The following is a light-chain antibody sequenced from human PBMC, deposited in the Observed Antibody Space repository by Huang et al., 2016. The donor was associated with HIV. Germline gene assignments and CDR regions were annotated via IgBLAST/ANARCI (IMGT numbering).Light chain of an antibody. CDR1: QNVSTN. Sequence: EIVMTQSPVTLSVSPGESATLSCSASQNVSTNLAWYQHKPGRAPRLLIYGASTRATSVPARFSARGSGTEFTLTVGGLRSDDFAVYYCQHYDNWAPATFGQGTKLEFK. V-gene: IGKV3-15*01. CDR2: GAS. CDR3: QHYDNWAPAT. J-gene: IGKJ1*01.